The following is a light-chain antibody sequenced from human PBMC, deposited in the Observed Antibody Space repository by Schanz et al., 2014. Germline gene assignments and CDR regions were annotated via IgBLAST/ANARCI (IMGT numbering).Light chain of an antibody. V-gene: IGLV2-14*01. J-gene: IGLJ3*02. CDR1: SSDVGGYNY. CDR2: EVN. Sequence: QSALTQPASVSGSPGQSITISCTGTSSDVGGYNYVSWYQQHPGKAPKLMIYEVNNRPSGVSNRFSGSKSGNTASLTISGLQTEDEADYYCQSYDSSLGGWVFGGGTKLTVL. CDR3: QSYDSSLGGWV.